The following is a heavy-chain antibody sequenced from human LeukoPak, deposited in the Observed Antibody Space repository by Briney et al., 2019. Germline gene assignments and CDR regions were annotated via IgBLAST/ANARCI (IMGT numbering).Heavy chain of an antibody. V-gene: IGHV4-34*01. CDR2: INHRGST. J-gene: IGHJ4*02. Sequence: PSETLSLTCAVYGGSFSGYYWSWIRQPPGKGLEWIGEINHRGSTNYNPSLKRRVTISVDTSKNQFSLKLSSVTAADTAVYYCARGRNLRIAAAGTRAWTYFDYWGQGTLVTVSS. CDR1: GGSFSGYY. D-gene: IGHD6-13*01. CDR3: ARGRNLRIAAAGTRAWTYFDY.